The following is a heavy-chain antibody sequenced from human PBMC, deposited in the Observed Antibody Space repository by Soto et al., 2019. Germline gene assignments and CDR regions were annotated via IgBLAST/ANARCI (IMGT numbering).Heavy chain of an antibody. CDR3: ARPAMVRVGAFDI. CDR2: INSDGGST. V-gene: IGHV3-74*01. D-gene: IGHD5-18*01. CDR1: GFTFSSYW. Sequence: EVQLVECGGGLGQPGGSLRLSCAASGFTFSSYWMHWVRQAPGKGLVWVSRINSDGGSTNYADSVKGRFTISRDSAKNTLYLQMNSLRAEDTAVYYCARPAMVRVGAFDIWGQGTMVTVSS. J-gene: IGHJ3*02.